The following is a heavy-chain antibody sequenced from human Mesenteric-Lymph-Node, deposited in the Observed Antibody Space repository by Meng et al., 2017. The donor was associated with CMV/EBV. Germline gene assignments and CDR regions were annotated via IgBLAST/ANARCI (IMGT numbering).Heavy chain of an antibody. V-gene: IGHV3-30-3*01. CDR2: TSYDGSNK. CDR1: GFTFSTYA. Sequence: LSLTCAASGFTFSTYAMHWVRPAPGKGLEWVALTSYDGSNKYYVDSVKGRFTVSRDNSKNTLYLQMNSLRPEDTAVYYCTRGYDFWSGFHNWYFDLWGRGILVTVSS. J-gene: IGHJ2*01. D-gene: IGHD3-3*01. CDR3: TRGYDFWSGFHNWYFDL.